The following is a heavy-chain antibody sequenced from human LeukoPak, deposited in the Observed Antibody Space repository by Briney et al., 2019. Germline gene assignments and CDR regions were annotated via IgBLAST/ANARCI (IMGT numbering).Heavy chain of an antibody. J-gene: IGHJ5*02. D-gene: IGHD3-3*01. CDR1: GYTFTSYD. Sequence: ASVTVSCKASGYTFTSYDINWVRQATGQGLEWMGWMNPNSGNTGYAQKFQGRVTMTRNTSISTAYMELSSLRSEDTAVYYCARGMGFWSGYYIDWFDPWGQGTLVTVSS. CDR3: ARGMGFWSGYYIDWFDP. V-gene: IGHV1-8*01. CDR2: MNPNSGNT.